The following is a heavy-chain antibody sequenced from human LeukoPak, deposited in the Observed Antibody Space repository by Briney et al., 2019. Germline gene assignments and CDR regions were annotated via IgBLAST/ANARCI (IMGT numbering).Heavy chain of an antibody. Sequence: SETLSLTCAVYGWSFRGYYWSWIRQPPGKGLEWIGEINHSGSTNYNPSLKSRVTISVDTSKNQFSLKLSSVTAADTAVYYCARGRVDSGWSTAFDYWGQGTLVTVSS. CDR2: INHSGST. CDR3: ARGRVDSGWSTAFDY. J-gene: IGHJ4*02. V-gene: IGHV4-34*01. D-gene: IGHD6-19*01. CDR1: GWSFRGYY.